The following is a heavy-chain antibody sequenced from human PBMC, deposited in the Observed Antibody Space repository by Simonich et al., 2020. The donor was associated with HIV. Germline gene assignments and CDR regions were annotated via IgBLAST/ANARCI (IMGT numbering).Heavy chain of an antibody. CDR3: ARRHPTTVTTPYFDY. CDR1: GGSFSGYY. J-gene: IGHJ4*02. Sequence: QVQLQQWGAGLLKPSETLSLTCAVYGGSFSGYYWSWIRQPPGKGLEWIGEINSSGSTNYNPSLKSRVTISVDTSKNQFSLKLSSVTAADTAVYYCARRHPTTVTTPYFDYWGQGTLVTVSS. V-gene: IGHV4-34*01. D-gene: IGHD4-17*01. CDR2: INSSGST.